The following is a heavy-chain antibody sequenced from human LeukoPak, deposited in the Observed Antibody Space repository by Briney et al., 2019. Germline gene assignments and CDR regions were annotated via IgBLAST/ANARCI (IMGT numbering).Heavy chain of an antibody. V-gene: IGHV3-30*02. Sequence: GGSLRLSCAASGFTFSSYGMHWVRQAPGKGLEWVAFIRYDGSNKYYADSVKGRFTISRDNSKNTLYLQMNSLRAEDTAVYYCAGGPGYYDILTGYGADYWGQGTLVTVSS. CDR1: GFTFSSYG. CDR2: IRYDGSNK. D-gene: IGHD3-9*01. J-gene: IGHJ4*02. CDR3: AGGPGYYDILTGYGADY.